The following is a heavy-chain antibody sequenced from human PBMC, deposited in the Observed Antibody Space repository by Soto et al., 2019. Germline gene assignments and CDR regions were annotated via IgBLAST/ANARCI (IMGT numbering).Heavy chain of an antibody. Sequence: SVKVSCEASGGTFSSYAISWVRQAPEQGLEWMGGIIPIFGTANYAQKFQGRVTITADESTSTAYMELSSLRSEDTAVYYCAGPGYQLLSVNAFDIWGQGTMVTVSS. CDR3: AGPGYQLLSVNAFDI. D-gene: IGHD2-2*01. CDR1: GGTFSSYA. CDR2: IIPIFGTA. J-gene: IGHJ3*02. V-gene: IGHV1-69*13.